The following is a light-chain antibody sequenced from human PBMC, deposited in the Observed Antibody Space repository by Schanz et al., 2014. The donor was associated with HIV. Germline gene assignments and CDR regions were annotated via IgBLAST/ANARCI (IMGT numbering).Light chain of an antibody. J-gene: IGKJ1*01. CDR3: QQYGSSPWT. CDR1: QSLSSY. V-gene: IGKV3-20*01. CDR2: GAS. Sequence: EIVLTQSPATLSLSPGDRATLSCRASQSLSSYLAWYQQTPGQAPRLLIYGASNRATGIPDRFSGGGSGTDFTLTISRVEPEDYAVYYCQQYGSSPWTFGQGTRVDVK.